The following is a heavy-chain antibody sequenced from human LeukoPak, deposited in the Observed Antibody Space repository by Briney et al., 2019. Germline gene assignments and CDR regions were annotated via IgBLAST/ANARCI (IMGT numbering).Heavy chain of an antibody. Sequence: PSETLSLTCTVSGGSISSYYWNWVRQPAGKGLEWIGRIYISGSTNYNPSLKSRVTISVDTSKNQFSLKLTSVTAADTAVYFCARQRPWGLSRYFDYWGQGTLVTVSS. D-gene: IGHD7-27*01. CDR2: IYISGST. J-gene: IGHJ4*02. CDR3: ARQRPWGLSRYFDY. CDR1: GGSISSYY. V-gene: IGHV4-4*07.